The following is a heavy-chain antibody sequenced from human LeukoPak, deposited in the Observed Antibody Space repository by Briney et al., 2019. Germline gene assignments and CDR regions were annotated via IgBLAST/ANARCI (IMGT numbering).Heavy chain of an antibody. CDR2: IFYSGNT. V-gene: IGHV4-59*02. Sequence: SETLSLTCTVSGGPANNYYYNRIRQPPGKGLEWIGYIFYSGNTNYNPSLKNRITISIDTSNNQVSLKLRSVTAADSAVYYCARQMFSTVSPFNYWGQGALVTVSS. CDR1: GGPANNYY. CDR3: ARQMFSTVSPFNY. J-gene: IGHJ4*02. D-gene: IGHD4-17*01.